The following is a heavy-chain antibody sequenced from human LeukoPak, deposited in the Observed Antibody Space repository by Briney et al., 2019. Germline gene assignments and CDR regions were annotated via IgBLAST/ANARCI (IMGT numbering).Heavy chain of an antibody. CDR2: IIGSGGDT. D-gene: IGHD4-17*01. J-gene: IGHJ4*02. V-gene: IGHV3-23*01. CDR3: AKGSLYGDYVSYYFDY. CDR1: GFTVSSYG. Sequence: GGSLRLSCAASGFTVSSYGMNWVRQAPGKGLEWVSVIIGSGGDTYYTDSVKGRFTISRDNSKNTLYLQMNSLRADDTAVYYCAKGSLYGDYVSYYFDYWGQGTLVTVSS.